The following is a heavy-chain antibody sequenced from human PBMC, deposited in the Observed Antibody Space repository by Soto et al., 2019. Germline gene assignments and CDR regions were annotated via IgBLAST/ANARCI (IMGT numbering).Heavy chain of an antibody. V-gene: IGHV4-34*01. J-gene: IGHJ4*02. CDR1: GGSFSGYY. CDR2: INHGGST. Sequence: QVQLQQWGAGLLKPSETLSLTCAVYGGSFSGYYWSWIRQPPGKGLEWIGEINHGGSTNYNPSLKSRVTISVDTSKNQFSLNLRSVTAADTAVYYCASTFYYFDYWGQGTLVTVSS. D-gene: IGHD3-16*01. CDR3: ASTFYYFDY.